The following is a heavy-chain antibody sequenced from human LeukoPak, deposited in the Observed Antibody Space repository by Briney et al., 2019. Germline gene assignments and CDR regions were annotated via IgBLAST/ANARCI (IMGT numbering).Heavy chain of an antibody. J-gene: IGHJ5*02. Sequence: GGSLRLSCAASGFTFSSYSMNWVRQAPGKGLEWVSSISSSSSYIYYADSVKGRFTISRDNSKNTLYLQMNSLRAEDTAVYYCAKDTSLGYCSGGSCYGFDWFDPWGQGTLVTVSS. V-gene: IGHV3-21*04. CDR3: AKDTSLGYCSGGSCYGFDWFDP. D-gene: IGHD2-15*01. CDR1: GFTFSSYS. CDR2: ISSSSSYI.